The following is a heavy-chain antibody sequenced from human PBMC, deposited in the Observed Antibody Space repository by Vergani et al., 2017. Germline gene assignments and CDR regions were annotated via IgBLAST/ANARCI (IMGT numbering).Heavy chain of an antibody. J-gene: IGHJ5*02. V-gene: IGHV4-39*01. CDR1: GASIRSSNYY. CDR3: AGHSTVEWLVRLGWIDP. Sequence: QLQLQESGPGLVKPSATLSLICSVSGASIRSSNYYWGWIRQPPGKGLEWIASIYYSGSTYYNPPLKSRVTISVDTSKNQFSLKLSSVTAADTAVYLCAGHSTVEWLVRLGWIDPWGQGILVTVSS. D-gene: IGHD6-19*01. CDR2: IYYSGST.